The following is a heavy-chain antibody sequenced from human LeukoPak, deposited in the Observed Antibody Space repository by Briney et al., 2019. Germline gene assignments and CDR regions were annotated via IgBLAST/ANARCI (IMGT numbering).Heavy chain of an antibody. V-gene: IGHV1-2*02. J-gene: IGHJ4*02. D-gene: IGHD2-2*01. CDR2: INPNDGGT. Sequence: ASVKVSCKASGYTFTGYYMHWVRQAPGQGLEWVGGINPNDGGTNSAQKFQGRVTMTRDTSISTVYTELSSLTSDDTAVYFCAGICSSSGCHLDYWGQGTLVTVSS. CDR3: AGICSSSGCHLDY. CDR1: GYTFTGYY.